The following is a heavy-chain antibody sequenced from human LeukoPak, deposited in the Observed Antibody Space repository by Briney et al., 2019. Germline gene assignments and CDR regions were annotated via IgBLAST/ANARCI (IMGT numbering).Heavy chain of an antibody. D-gene: IGHD6-13*01. J-gene: IGHJ5*02. V-gene: IGHV4-39*01. CDR1: GGSISSSSYY. Sequence: SETLSLTCTVSGGSISSSSYYWGWIRQPPGKGLEWIGTIYYSGSTSYNPSLESRVTISVDTSKNQFSLKLSSVTAADTAVYYCAKTAEAAAAFYWFDPWGQGTLVTVSS. CDR2: IYYSGST. CDR3: AKTAEAAAAFYWFDP.